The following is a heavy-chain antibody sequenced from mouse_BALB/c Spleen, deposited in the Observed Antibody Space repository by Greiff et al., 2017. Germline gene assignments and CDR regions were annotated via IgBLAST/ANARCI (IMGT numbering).Heavy chain of an antibody. CDR2: INPGSGGT. V-gene: IGHV1-54*01. D-gene: IGHD1-1*01. J-gene: IGHJ4*01. CDR1: GYAFTNYL. CDR3: ARGEVVAPYYAMDY. Sequence: QVQLKQSGAELVRPGTSVKVSCKASGYAFTNYLIEWVKQRPGQGLEWIGVINPGSGGTNYNEKFKGKATLTADKSSSTAYMQLSSLTSDDSAVYYCARGEVVAPYYAMDYWGQGTSVTVSS.